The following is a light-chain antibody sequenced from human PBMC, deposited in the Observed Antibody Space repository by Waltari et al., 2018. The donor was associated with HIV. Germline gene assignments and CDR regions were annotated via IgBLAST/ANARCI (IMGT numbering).Light chain of an antibody. J-gene: IGLJ2*01. V-gene: IGLV2-8*01. CDR3: SSYAGSNNVV. Sequence: VTISCTGTSSDVGGYNYVSWYQQHPGKAPKLMIYEVSKRPSGVPDRFSGSKSGNTASLTVSGLQAEDEADYYCSSYAGSNNVVFGGGTKLTVL. CDR2: EVS. CDR1: SSDVGGYNY.